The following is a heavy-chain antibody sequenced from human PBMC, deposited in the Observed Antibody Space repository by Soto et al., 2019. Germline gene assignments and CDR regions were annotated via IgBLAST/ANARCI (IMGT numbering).Heavy chain of an antibody. CDR2: ISGSGGST. V-gene: IGHV3-23*01. CDR3: AKDPHYYDSSGYYWRYYGMDV. J-gene: IGHJ6*02. Sequence: RGSLRLSCAASGFTFSSYAIICFRHSPCKWLEWVSAISGSGGSTYYADSVKGRFTISRDNSKNTLYLQMNSLRAEDTAVYYCAKDPHYYDSSGYYWRYYGMDVWGQGTTVTVSS. D-gene: IGHD3-22*01. CDR1: GFTFSSYA.